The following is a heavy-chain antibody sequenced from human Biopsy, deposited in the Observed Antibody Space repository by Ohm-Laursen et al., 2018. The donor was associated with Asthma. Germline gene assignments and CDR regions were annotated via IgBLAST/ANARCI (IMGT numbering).Heavy chain of an antibody. CDR3: ARCQVGYSSGWSLLLKKIYYSGMDV. CDR1: GGTFSNFA. CDR2: IMTVFRTT. Sequence: SSVKVSCKAPGGTFSNFAISWARQPPGQGLEWLGGIMTVFRTTNYAQKFQGRVTITADESTSTAYMEVTSLRSEDTAIYYCARCQVGYSSGWSLLLKKIYYSGMDVWGQGTAVTVSS. V-gene: IGHV1-69*01. J-gene: IGHJ6*02. D-gene: IGHD6-19*01.